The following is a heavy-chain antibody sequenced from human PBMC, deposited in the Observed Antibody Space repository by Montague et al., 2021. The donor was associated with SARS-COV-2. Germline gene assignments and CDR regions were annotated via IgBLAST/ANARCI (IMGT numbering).Heavy chain of an antibody. CDR2: LLTSGAT. D-gene: IGHD3-3*01. J-gene: IGHJ6*03. CDR1: GDSITSKTHY. V-gene: IGHV4-61*02. CDR3: ARDSTHFDFWRGHYGDKYYMDI. Sequence: TLSLTCTVSGDSITSKTHYWDWVRQPAGKGLEWIGRLLTSGATNFKPSLKSRLTISRDTSKNEFYLKLSSVTAADTAVYYCARDSTHFDFWRGHYGDKYYMDIWGKGTTVTVS.